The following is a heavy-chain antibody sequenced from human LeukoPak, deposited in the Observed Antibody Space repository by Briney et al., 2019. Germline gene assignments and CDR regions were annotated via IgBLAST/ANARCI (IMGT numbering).Heavy chain of an antibody. D-gene: IGHD4/OR15-4a*01. CDR1: GDSVSSNSVA. Sequence: SQTLSLTCAISGDSVSSNSVAWNWIRQSPSRGLEWLGRTYHRSKWYNDYAVSVKSRITINPDTSKNRFSLQLNSVTPEDTAVHYCARWKGAYSDYWGQGTLVTVSS. V-gene: IGHV6-1*01. CDR2: TYHRSKWYN. J-gene: IGHJ4*02. CDR3: ARWKGAYSDY.